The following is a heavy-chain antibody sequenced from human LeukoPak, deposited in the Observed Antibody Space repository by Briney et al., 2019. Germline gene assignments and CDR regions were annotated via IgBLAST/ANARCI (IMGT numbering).Heavy chain of an antibody. CDR3: AKERTQDIVVVPAAILDY. V-gene: IGHV3-30*02. Sequence: GGSLRLSCAASGLTFSSYGMHWVRQAPGKGLEWVAFIRYDGSNKYYADSAKGRFTISRDNSKNTLYLQMNSLRAEDTAVYYCAKERTQDIVVVPAAILDYWGQGTLVTVSS. CDR1: GLTFSSYG. D-gene: IGHD2-2*02. CDR2: IRYDGSNK. J-gene: IGHJ4*02.